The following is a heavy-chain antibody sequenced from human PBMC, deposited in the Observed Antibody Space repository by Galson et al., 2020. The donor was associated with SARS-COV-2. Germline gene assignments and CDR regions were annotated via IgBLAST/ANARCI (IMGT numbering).Heavy chain of an antibody. J-gene: IGHJ6*04. D-gene: IGHD3-9*01. CDR3: ARVHPIYRYYMDV. Sequence: GGSLRLSCTGPGFPINTNYMAWVRQASGKVLEWVSVIYAGGKTYYADSVKGRFTIARDTSRDTIYLHMNRLRGEDAAVYYCARVHPIYRYYMDVWGNGTTVTVSA. CDR1: GFPINTNY. CDR2: IYAGGKT. V-gene: IGHV3-66*01.